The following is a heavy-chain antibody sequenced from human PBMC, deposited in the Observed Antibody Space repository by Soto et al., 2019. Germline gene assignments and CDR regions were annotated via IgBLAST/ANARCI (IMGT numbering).Heavy chain of an antibody. V-gene: IGHV4-30-2*01. D-gene: IGHD4-17*01. J-gene: IGHJ5*02. CDR3: APETYGDYVRYFEP. CDR1: GDTISTGGYS. Sequence: QLQLQESGSRLVKSSETLSITCAVSGDTISTGGYSWAWIRQPPGKPLEWIGHTYHSGNPDYNPSLKSRVIISVDRAKNHFSLKLSSVTAADTAVYYCAPETYGDYVRYFEPWGQCCHVTVS. CDR2: TYHSGNP.